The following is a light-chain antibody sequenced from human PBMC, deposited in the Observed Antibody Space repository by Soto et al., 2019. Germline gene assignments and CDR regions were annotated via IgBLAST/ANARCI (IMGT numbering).Light chain of an antibody. V-gene: IGKV1-27*01. CDR1: QGISNY. J-gene: IGKJ2*01. CDR3: QKYNSAPHT. CDR2: AAS. Sequence: DIQMSQSPSSVSASVGDRVTITCRARQGISNYLAWYQQKPGKVPKLLIYAASTLQSGVPSRFSGSGSGTDFTLTISSLQPEDVATYYCQKYNSAPHTLGQGTKLEIK.